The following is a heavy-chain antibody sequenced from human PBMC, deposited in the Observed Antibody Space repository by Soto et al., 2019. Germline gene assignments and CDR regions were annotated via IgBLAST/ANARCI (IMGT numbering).Heavy chain of an antibody. J-gene: IGHJ4*02. CDR1: GFTLSDHY. CDR2: SRDKPQGYST. V-gene: IGHV3-72*01. D-gene: IGHD3-22*01. CDR3: VRATYFSDSSGYTRCLDY. Sequence: PVGSLRLSCAVSGFTLSDHYIDWVRQAPGKGLEWVGRSRDKPQGYSTAYAASVTGRFTTSRDESKNSAYLQMNSLKTEDTAVYYCVRATYFSDSSGYTRCLDYWGQGTLVTVSS.